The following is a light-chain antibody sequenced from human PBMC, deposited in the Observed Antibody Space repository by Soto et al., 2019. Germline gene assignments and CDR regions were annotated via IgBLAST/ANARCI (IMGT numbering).Light chain of an antibody. J-gene: IGLJ2*01. CDR1: SSDVGTYIL. CDR3: CSYAGSSTLV. V-gene: IGLV2-23*01. Sequence: QSVLTQPASVSGSPGQSITISCIGTSSDVGTYILVSWYQQLPGKAPKLMIYDDNNRPSGVSDRFSGSKSGYTASLTISGLQAEDEADYYCCSYAGSSTLVFGGGTKVTVL. CDR2: DDN.